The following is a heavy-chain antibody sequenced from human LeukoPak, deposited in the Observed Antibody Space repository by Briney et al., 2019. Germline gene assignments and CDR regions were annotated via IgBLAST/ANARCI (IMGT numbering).Heavy chain of an antibody. CDR1: GFTFSSYA. V-gene: IGHV3-30*04. CDR2: ISYDGSNK. D-gene: IGHD6-13*01. J-gene: IGHJ4*02. CDR3: ARAGYSSSWLDY. Sequence: GRSLRLSCAASGFTFSSYAMHWVRQAPGKGLECVAVISYDGSNKYYADSVKGRFTISRDNSKNTLYLQMNSLRAEDTAVYYCARAGYSSSWLDYWGQGTLVTVSS.